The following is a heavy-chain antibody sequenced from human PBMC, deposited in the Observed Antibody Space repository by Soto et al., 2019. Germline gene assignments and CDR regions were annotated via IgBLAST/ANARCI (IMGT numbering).Heavy chain of an antibody. CDR2: ISYDGSNK. CDR3: AKSFLRWAAAGPYGRDV. V-gene: IGHV3-30*18. J-gene: IGHJ6*02. Sequence: QVQLVESGGGVVQPGRSLRLSFAASGFTFSSYGMHWVRQAPGKGLEWGAVISYDGSNKYYADSVKGRFTISRDNSKNTLYLQMNSLRAADTAVYYCAKSFLRWAAAGPYGRDVWGQGTTVTVSS. D-gene: IGHD6-13*01. CDR1: GFTFSSYG.